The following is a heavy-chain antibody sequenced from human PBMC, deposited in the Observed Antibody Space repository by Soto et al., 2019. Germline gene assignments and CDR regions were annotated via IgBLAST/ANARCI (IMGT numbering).Heavy chain of an antibody. V-gene: IGHV3-30-3*01. D-gene: IGHD3-10*01. CDR2: ISYDGSNK. Sequence: QVQLVESGGGVVQPGRSLRLSCAASGFTFSSYAMHWVRQAPGKGLEWVAVISYDGSNKYYADSVKGRFTISRDNSKNTLYLQMNSLRAEDTAVYYCARDPTAYGSGSKSHYFDYWGQGTLVTVSS. J-gene: IGHJ4*02. CDR3: ARDPTAYGSGSKSHYFDY. CDR1: GFTFSSYA.